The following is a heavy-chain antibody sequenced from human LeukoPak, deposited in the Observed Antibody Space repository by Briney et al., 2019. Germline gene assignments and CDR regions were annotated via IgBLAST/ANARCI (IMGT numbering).Heavy chain of an antibody. CDR3: AKDRRDGDFFVY. V-gene: IGHV3-9*01. D-gene: IGHD4-17*01. CDR1: GFTFDDYA. CDR2: ISWNSGSI. Sequence: PGGSLRLSCAASGFTFDDYAMHWVRQAPGKGLEWVSGISWNSGSIGYADSVKGRFTISRDNAKNSLCLQMNSLRAEDTALYYCAKDRRDGDFFVYWGQGTLVTVSS. J-gene: IGHJ4*02.